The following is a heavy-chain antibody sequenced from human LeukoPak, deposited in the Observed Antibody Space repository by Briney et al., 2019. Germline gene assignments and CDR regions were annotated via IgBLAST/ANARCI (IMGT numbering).Heavy chain of an antibody. CDR2: ISGSGGST. CDR3: ARDGDQAVAVFTY. Sequence: GGSLRLSCAASGFTFSSYGMSWVRQAPGKGLEWVSAISGSGGSTYYADSVKGRFTISRDNSKNTLYLQMNSLRAEDTAVYYCARDGDQAVAVFTYWGQGTLVTVSS. CDR1: GFTFSSYG. V-gene: IGHV3-23*01. D-gene: IGHD6-19*01. J-gene: IGHJ4*02.